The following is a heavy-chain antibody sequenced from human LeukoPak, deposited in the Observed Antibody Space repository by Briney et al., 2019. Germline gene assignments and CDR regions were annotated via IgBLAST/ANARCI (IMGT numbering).Heavy chain of an antibody. J-gene: IGHJ6*03. V-gene: IGHV4-59*01. CDR2: IYYSGST. CDR1: GGSINNYY. Sequence: PSETLSLTCIVSGGSINNYYWSWIRQPPGKGLEWIGHIYYSGSTNYNPSLKSRVTISVDTSKNQFSLKLSSVTAADTAVYYCARGMKVGVVTYYYMDVWGKGTTVTVSS. CDR3: ARGMKVGVVTYYYMDV. D-gene: IGHD3-3*01.